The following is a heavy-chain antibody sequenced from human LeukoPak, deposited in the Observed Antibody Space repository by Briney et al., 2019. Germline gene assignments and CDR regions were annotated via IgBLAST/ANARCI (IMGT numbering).Heavy chain of an antibody. V-gene: IGHV3-7*01. CDR1: GFTFSRYW. J-gene: IGHJ1*01. CDR2: IKQDGREK. Sequence: GGSLRLSCAASGFTFSRYWMSWVRQARGKGLEWVANIKQDGREKYYVDSVKGRFTISRDNAKNSLYLQMNSLRAEDTAVYYCARFQTLLWFGDPSGYFQHWGQGTLVTVSS. D-gene: IGHD3-10*01. CDR3: ARFQTLLWFGDPSGYFQH.